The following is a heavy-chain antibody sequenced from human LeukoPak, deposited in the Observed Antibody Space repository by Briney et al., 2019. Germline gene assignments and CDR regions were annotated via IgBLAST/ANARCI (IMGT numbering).Heavy chain of an antibody. D-gene: IGHD6-6*01. CDR3: AKGVSTRPLYYFDY. CDR1: GFTFSSYA. CDR2: ISASGAST. Sequence: PGGSLRLSCAASGFTFSSYAMSWVRQAPGKGLEWVSVISASGASTYNAESVKGRFTISRDNSKNTLYLQMNSLRVEDTALYFCAKGVSTRPLYYFDYWGQGTLVTVSS. V-gene: IGHV3-23*01. J-gene: IGHJ4*02.